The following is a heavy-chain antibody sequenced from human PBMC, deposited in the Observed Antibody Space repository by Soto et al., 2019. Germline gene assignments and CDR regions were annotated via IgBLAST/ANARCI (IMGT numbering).Heavy chain of an antibody. V-gene: IGHV3-30-3*01. Sequence: QVQLVESGGGVAQPGRSLRLSCAASGFTFNTYAMHWVRQAPGKGLEWVAVISSDGNNALYEDSVKGRFRISRDDSKNTMDLQMNSLRAEDTAVYYCARRKIIVKLEDAAFDIWGQGTMVTVSS. CDR3: ARRKIIVKLEDAAFDI. CDR1: GFTFNTYA. J-gene: IGHJ3*02. CDR2: ISSDGNNA. D-gene: IGHD2-21*01.